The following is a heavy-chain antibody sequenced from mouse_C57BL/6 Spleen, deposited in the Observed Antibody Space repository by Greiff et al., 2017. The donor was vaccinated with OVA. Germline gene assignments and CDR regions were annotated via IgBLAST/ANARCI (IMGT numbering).Heavy chain of an antibody. CDR2: IDPETGGT. Sequence: VQLQQSGAELVRPGASVTLSCKASGYTFTDYEMHWVKQTPVHGLEWIGAIDPETGGTAYNQKFKGRAILTADKSSSTAYMELSSLTSEDSAFYYCTCCAMDYWGQGTSVTVSS. CDR1: GYTFTDYE. CDR3: TCCAMDY. V-gene: IGHV1-15*01. J-gene: IGHJ4*01.